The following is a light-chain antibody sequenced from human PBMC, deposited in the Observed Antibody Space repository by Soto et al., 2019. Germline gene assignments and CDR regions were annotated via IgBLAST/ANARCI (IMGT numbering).Light chain of an antibody. CDR3: SSYTSASTLLYL. CDR2: GVT. J-gene: IGLJ1*01. Sequence: QSVLTQPASVSGSPGQSITISCTGTSSDVGCYNYVSWYQQHPGIAPKLLIYGVTNRPSRVSPRFSGSKSGNTAYLTISGLQAEDEADYHCSSYTSASTLLYLFGTGTKVTVL. V-gene: IGLV2-14*01. CDR1: SSDVGCYNY.